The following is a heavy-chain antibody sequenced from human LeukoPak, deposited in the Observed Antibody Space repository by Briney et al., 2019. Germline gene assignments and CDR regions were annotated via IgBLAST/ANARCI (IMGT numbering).Heavy chain of an antibody. Sequence: SETLSLTCTVSGGSISSYYWSWIRQPPGKGLEWIGYIYYSGSTNYNPSLKSRVTISVDTSKNQFSLKLSSVTAADTAVYYCATRAVRWFGDDDAFDIWGQGTMVTVSS. V-gene: IGHV4-59*08. J-gene: IGHJ3*02. CDR3: ATRAVRWFGDDDAFDI. CDR2: IYYSGST. D-gene: IGHD3-10*01. CDR1: GGSISSYY.